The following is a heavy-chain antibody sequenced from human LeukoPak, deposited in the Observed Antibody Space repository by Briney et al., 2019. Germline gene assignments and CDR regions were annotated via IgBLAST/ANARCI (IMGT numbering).Heavy chain of an antibody. CDR2: ISGSGGST. V-gene: IGHV3-23*01. J-gene: IGHJ4*02. D-gene: IGHD3-10*01. CDR3: AKGALLWFGDKYYIDY. CDR1: GFTFSSYA. Sequence: GGSLRLSCAASGFTFSSYAMSWVRQAPGKGLEWVSAISGSGGSTYYADSVKGRFTISRDNSKNTLYLQMNSLRAEDTAVYYCAKGALLWFGDKYYIDYWGQGTLLSVSS.